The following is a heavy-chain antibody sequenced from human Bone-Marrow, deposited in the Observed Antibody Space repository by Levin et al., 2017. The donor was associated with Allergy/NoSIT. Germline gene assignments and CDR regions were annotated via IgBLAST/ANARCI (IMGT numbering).Heavy chain of an antibody. CDR1: GFSLSTSGMG. J-gene: IGHJ5*02. CDR3: AHSGYCTDGTCPQNWFDP. Sequence: QTLSLTCTFSGFSLSTSGMGVGWIRQPPGKALEWLALIYWDDDKRYSPSLKSRLTITKDTSKKQVVLTMTNMDPEDTATYYCAHSGYCTDGTCPQNWFDPWGQGTLVTVSS. CDR2: IYWDDDK. V-gene: IGHV2-5*02. D-gene: IGHD2-15*01.